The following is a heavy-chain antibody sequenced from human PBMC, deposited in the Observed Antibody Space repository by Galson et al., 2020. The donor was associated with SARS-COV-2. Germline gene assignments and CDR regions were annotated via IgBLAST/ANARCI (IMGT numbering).Heavy chain of an antibody. V-gene: IGHV3-30*03. CDR1: GFTFSSHG. Sequence: GESLKISCAASGFTFSSHGMHWVRQAPGKGLEWVAVISYDGSIKYYADSVTGRFTISRDNSKNTLYLQMSTLRAEDTAMYYCATGMVQGDILHNWFDPWGQGTLVTVSS. CDR3: ATGMVQGDILHNWFDP. D-gene: IGHD3-10*01. J-gene: IGHJ5*02. CDR2: ISYDGSIK.